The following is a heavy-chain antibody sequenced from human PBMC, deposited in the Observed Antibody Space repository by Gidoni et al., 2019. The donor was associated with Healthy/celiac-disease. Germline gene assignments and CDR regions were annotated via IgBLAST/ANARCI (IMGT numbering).Heavy chain of an antibody. J-gene: IGHJ4*02. D-gene: IGHD2-15*01. Sequence: EVQLVESGGGLVKPGGSLRLSCPASGSTFSSYSMNWVRQAPGKGLEWVSSISSSSSYIYYADSVKGRFTISRDNAKNSLYLQMNSLRAEDTAVYYCARELLGYCSGGSCPWLGYWGQGTLVTVSS. CDR2: ISSSSSYI. CDR3: ARELLGYCSGGSCPWLGY. CDR1: GSTFSSYS. V-gene: IGHV3-21*01.